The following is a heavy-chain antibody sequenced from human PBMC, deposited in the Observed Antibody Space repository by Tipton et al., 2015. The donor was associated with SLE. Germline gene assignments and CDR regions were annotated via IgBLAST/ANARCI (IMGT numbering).Heavy chain of an antibody. D-gene: IGHD6-13*01. J-gene: IGHJ4*02. CDR1: GGSISSISYY. CDR2: VYTTGST. Sequence: TLSLTCTVSGGSISSISYYWGWIRQPAGKGLGWIGRVYTTGSTTYNPSLKSRLTMSVDTSKNQFSLKLSSVTAADTAVYYCAGGAAAGWFLDYWGQGTLVTVSS. CDR3: AGGAAAGWFLDY. V-gene: IGHV4-61*02.